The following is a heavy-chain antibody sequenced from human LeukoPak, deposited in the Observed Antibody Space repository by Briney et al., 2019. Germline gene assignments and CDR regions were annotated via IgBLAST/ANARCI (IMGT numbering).Heavy chain of an antibody. V-gene: IGHV1-69*05. CDR2: IIPIFGTA. CDR3: ARVTEYCSSTSCYDYYYYYMDV. J-gene: IGHJ6*03. CDR1: GGTFSSYA. D-gene: IGHD2-2*01. Sequence: GASVKVSCKAPGGTFSSYAISWVRQAPGQGLEWMGGIIPIFGTANYAQKFQGRVTITTDGSTSTAYMELSSLRSEDTAVYYCARVTEYCSSTSCYDYYYYYMDVWGKGTTVTVSS.